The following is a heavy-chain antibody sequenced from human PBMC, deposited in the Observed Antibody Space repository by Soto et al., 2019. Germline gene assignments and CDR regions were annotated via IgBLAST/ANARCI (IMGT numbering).Heavy chain of an antibody. CDR3: ARFSGPDSRNWNYVN. J-gene: IGHJ4*02. CDR2: IYHSGST. D-gene: IGHD1-7*01. V-gene: IGHV4-4*02. CDR1: GGSISSSNW. Sequence: QVQLQESGPGLVKPSGTLSLTCAVSGGSISSSNWWSWVRQPPGKGLEWSGEIYHSGSTNYNPSLKSRVTISVDKSKNQFSLYLSSVTAADTAVYYCARFSGPDSRNWNYVNWGQGTLVTVSS.